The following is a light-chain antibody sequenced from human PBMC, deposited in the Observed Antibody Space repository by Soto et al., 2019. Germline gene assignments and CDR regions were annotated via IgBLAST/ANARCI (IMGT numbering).Light chain of an antibody. CDR3: SSNVGGTNLEI. V-gene: IGLV2-8*01. CDR2: EVT. CDR1: NSDVGGSNY. Sequence: QSALTQPPSASGSPGQSVTISCTGTNSDVGGSNYVSWYQQHPGKAPKLMIYEVTKRPSGVPDRFSGSRSGNTASLTVSGLQAEDEADYYCSSNVGGTNLEIFGGGTKLTVL. J-gene: IGLJ2*01.